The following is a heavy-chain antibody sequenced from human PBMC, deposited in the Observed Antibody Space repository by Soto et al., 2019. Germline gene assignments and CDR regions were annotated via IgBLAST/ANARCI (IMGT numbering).Heavy chain of an antibody. CDR1: GDSITSSYW. CDR3: ARGLLKGDLAAPAI. Sequence: SETLSLTCTVSGDSITSSYWWSWVRQPPGRGLEWIGKISHTGTTYYNPSLESRITISVEKSKNQFSLKLTSVTAADTAVFYCARGLLKGDLAAPAIWGQGTLVTVSS. D-gene: IGHD2-2*02. CDR2: ISHTGTT. J-gene: IGHJ4*02. V-gene: IGHV4-4*02.